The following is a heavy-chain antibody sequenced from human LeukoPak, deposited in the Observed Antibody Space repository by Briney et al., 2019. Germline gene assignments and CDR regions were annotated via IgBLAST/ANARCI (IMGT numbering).Heavy chain of an antibody. Sequence: PSETLSLTCAVYGGSFSGYYWSWIRQPPGKGLEWIGEINHSGSTNYNPSLKSRVTISVDTSKNQFSLKLSSVTAANTAVYYCARGGSIAAAGTGGFSRFDPWGQGTLVTVSS. J-gene: IGHJ5*02. V-gene: IGHV4-34*01. CDR1: GGSFSGYY. CDR2: INHSGST. D-gene: IGHD6-13*01. CDR3: ARGGSIAAAGTGGFSRFDP.